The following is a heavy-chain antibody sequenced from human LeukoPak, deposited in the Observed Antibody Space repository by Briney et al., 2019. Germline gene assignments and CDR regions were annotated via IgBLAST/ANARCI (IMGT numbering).Heavy chain of an antibody. D-gene: IGHD5-24*01. CDR1: GYTFTGYY. Sequence: ASVKVSCKASGYTFTGYYMHWVRQAPGQGLAWMGRINPNSGGTNYVQKFQGGVTMTRDTSISTAYMELSRLSSDDTAVYYCARARRDGYNYCFDYWGQGTLVTVSS. J-gene: IGHJ4*02. V-gene: IGHV1-2*06. CDR3: ARARRDGYNYCFDY. CDR2: INPNSGGT.